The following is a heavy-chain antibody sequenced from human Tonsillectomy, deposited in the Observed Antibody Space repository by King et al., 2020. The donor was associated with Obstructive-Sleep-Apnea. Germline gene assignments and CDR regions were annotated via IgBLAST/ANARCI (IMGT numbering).Heavy chain of an antibody. CDR1: GGSISSSNYY. CDR3: ARDVPYCGGDCYTADWFDP. D-gene: IGHD2-21*02. Sequence: LQLQESGPGLVKPSETLSLTCTVSGGSISSSNYYWGWIRPPPGKRLEWIGSIYDSGSTYYNPSLTTRVTISVDTSKNQFSLKLSSVTAADTAVYYCARDVPYCGGDCYTADWFDPWGQGTLVTVSS. CDR2: IYDSGST. V-gene: IGHV4-39*07. J-gene: IGHJ5*02.